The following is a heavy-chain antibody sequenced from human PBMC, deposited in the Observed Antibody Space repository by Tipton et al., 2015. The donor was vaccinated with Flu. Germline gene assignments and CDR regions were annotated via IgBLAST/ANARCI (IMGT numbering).Heavy chain of an antibody. CDR2: MLYGGST. Sequence: TLSLTCSVSGASIGDNDYYWGWIRQPPGKGPEWIGSMLYGGSTYYNPSLESRVTISLDTSKNQFSLKLSSVTAADTAVYYCARDDSGFNDYWGPGTLVTVSS. CDR3: ARDDSGFNDY. CDR1: GASIGDNDYY. V-gene: IGHV4-39*07. J-gene: IGHJ4*02. D-gene: IGHD3-22*01.